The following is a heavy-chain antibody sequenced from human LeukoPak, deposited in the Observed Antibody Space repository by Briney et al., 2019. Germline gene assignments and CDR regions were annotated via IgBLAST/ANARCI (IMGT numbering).Heavy chain of an antibody. CDR2: VYTSYSI. Sequence: SETLSLTCTVSCDSISRYYWSWIRQPAGKGLEWIGRVYTSYSINYNPSLKSRVTMSVDTSKNQVSLKLSSVTAADTAVYYCARDSYYDTGGYYGAPLDYWGQGTLVTVSS. CDR3: ARDSYYDTGGYYGAPLDY. J-gene: IGHJ4*02. CDR1: CDSISRYY. V-gene: IGHV4-4*07. D-gene: IGHD3-22*01.